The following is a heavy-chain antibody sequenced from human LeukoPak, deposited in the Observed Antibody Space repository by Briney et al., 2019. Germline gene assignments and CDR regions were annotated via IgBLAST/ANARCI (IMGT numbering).Heavy chain of an antibody. CDR3: AKDLLSRVVPAARWFGP. Sequence: GGSLRLSCAASGFTFSSYAMSWVRQAPGKGLEWVSAISGSGGSTYYADSVKGRFTISRDNSKNTLYLQMNSLRAEDTAVYYCAKDLLSRVVPAARWFGPWGQGTLVTVSS. CDR1: GFTFSSYA. V-gene: IGHV3-23*01. D-gene: IGHD2-2*01. CDR2: ISGSGGST. J-gene: IGHJ5*02.